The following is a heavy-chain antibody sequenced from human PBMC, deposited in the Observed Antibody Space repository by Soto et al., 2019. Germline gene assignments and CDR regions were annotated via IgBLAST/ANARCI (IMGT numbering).Heavy chain of an antibody. CDR2: INPSSGST. V-gene: IGHV1-46*04. D-gene: IGHD3-10*01. Sequence: VSVKVYFKVSGYTLTSFYMHLVRQAPGQGLEWMGVINPSSGSTTYAQKLQGRVTMTRDTSTSTVYMDLSSLRSDDTAVYYCARSSGYGRYYSNFDHLDVWGQGTTVTVSS. J-gene: IGHJ6*01. CDR1: GYTLTSFY. CDR3: ARSSGYGRYYSNFDHLDV.